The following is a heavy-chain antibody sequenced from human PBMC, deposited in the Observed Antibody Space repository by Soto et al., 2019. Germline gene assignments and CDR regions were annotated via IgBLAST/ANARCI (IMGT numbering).Heavy chain of an antibody. V-gene: IGHV4-4*07. CDR2: IYTSGST. Sequence: PSETLSLTCTVSGGSVSSYYWSWIRQPAGKGLEWIGRIYTSGSTNYNPSLKSRVTMSVDTSKNQFSLKLSSVTAADTAAYYCARVEYSSSSHYYYGMDVWGQGTTVTVSS. CDR1: GGSVSSYY. D-gene: IGHD6-6*01. CDR3: ARVEYSSSSHYYYGMDV. J-gene: IGHJ6*02.